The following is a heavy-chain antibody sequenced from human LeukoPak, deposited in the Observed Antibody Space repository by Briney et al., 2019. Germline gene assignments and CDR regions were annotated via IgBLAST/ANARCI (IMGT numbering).Heavy chain of an antibody. D-gene: IGHD6-19*01. Sequence: SETLSLTCTVSGGSISSYYWSWIRQPPGKGLEWIGYIYYSGSTNYNPSLKSRVTISVDTSKNQFSLKLSSVTAADTAVYYCASLKQWLVHNWFDPWGQGTLVTVSS. V-gene: IGHV4-59*01. CDR1: GGSISSYY. CDR2: IYYSGST. J-gene: IGHJ5*02. CDR3: ASLKQWLVHNWFDP.